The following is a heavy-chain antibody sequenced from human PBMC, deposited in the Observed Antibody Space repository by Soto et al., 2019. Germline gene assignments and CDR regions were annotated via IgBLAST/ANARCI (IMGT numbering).Heavy chain of an antibody. CDR3: ARAFFVLRFLEWFELSSDRPSYNWFDP. D-gene: IGHD3-3*01. V-gene: IGHV3-11*01. Sequence: GGSLRLSCAASGFTFSDYYMSWIRQAPGKGLEWVSYISSSGSTIYYADSVKGRFTISRDNARNSLYLQMNSLRAEDTAVYYCARAFFVLRFLEWFELSSDRPSYNWFDPWGQGTLVTVSS. J-gene: IGHJ5*02. CDR2: ISSSGSTI. CDR1: GFTFSDYY.